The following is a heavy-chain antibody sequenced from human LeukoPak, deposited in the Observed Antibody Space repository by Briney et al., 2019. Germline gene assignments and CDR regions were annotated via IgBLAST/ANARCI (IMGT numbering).Heavy chain of an antibody. CDR1: GFTFSTYG. J-gene: IGHJ5*02. CDR2: IWYDGGNK. D-gene: IGHD3-10*01. Sequence: GGSLRLSCSASGFTFSTYGMHWVRQAPGKGLEWVAVIWYDGGNKFYGDSVKGRFTISRDNSKNTLYLQMNSLRADDTAVYYCARGLQWFGEYMRFDPWGQGALVTVSS. V-gene: IGHV3-33*01. CDR3: ARGLQWFGEYMRFDP.